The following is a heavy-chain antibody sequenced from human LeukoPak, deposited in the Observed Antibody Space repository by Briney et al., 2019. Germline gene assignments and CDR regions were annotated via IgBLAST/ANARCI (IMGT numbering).Heavy chain of an antibody. CDR1: GFIFSNYW. Sequence: PGGSLRLSCAASGFIFSNYWMHWVRQAPGKGLVWVSRITCDGSSTNYADSVKGRFTISRDNAKNTLYLQMNSLRAEDTAVYYCARDGSLPDYWGQGTLVTVSS. J-gene: IGHJ4*02. V-gene: IGHV3-74*01. CDR2: ITCDGSST. CDR3: ARDGSLPDY.